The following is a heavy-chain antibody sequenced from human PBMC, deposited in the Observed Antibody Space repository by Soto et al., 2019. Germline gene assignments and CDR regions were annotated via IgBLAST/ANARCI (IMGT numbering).Heavy chain of an antibody. Sequence: SETLSLTCTVSGGSISSSSYYWGWIRQPPGKGLEWIGRIYYSGSTYYNPSLKSRVTISVDTSKNQFSLKLSSVTAADTAVYYCARRRRFLEWLLNWFDPWGQGTLVTVSS. V-gene: IGHV4-39*01. CDR2: IYYSGST. J-gene: IGHJ5*02. CDR3: ARRRRFLEWLLNWFDP. CDR1: GGSISSSSYY. D-gene: IGHD3-3*01.